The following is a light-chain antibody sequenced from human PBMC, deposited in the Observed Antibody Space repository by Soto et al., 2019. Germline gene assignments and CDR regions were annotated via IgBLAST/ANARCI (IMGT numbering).Light chain of an antibody. Sequence: QSALTQPASVSGSPGQSITIPCTETSRHVASHNLVSWNQQHPGKAPKLLIYEVTDRPSGVSNRFSGSKSSNTAYLTISSLQPDDEADYYCCSYAGKSEVFGAGTKLTVL. CDR2: EVT. CDR1: SRHVASHNL. J-gene: IGLJ1*01. CDR3: CSYAGKSEV. V-gene: IGLV2-23*02.